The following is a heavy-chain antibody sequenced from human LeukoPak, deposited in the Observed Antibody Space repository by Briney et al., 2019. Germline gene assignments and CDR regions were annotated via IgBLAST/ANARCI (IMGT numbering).Heavy chain of an antibody. V-gene: IGHV4-39*07. Sequence: SETLSLTCTVSGGSISSSSYYWGWIRQPPGKGLEWIGSIYYSGSTYYNPSLKSRVTISVDTSKNQFSLKLSSVTAADTAVYYCARVLGVIVVVQLFDTWGQGTMVTVSS. J-gene: IGHJ3*02. CDR1: GGSISSSSYY. D-gene: IGHD3-22*01. CDR3: ARVLGVIVVVQLFDT. CDR2: IYYSGST.